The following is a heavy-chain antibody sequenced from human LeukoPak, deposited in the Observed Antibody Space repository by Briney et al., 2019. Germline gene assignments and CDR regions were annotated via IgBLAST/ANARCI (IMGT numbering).Heavy chain of an antibody. CDR2: ILAGGGAA. CDR3: AKNYYDRRGPYSWVFDY. Sequence: GGSLRLSCPVSGFTFSDYAMTRVRQAPGKGLEWVSSILAGGGAALYADSVRGRFTIFRDDSKSTLFLQMHSLRAEDTAIYYCAKNYYDRRGPYSWVFDYWGQGTLVTVSS. D-gene: IGHD3-22*01. J-gene: IGHJ4*02. V-gene: IGHV3-23*01. CDR1: GFTFSDYA.